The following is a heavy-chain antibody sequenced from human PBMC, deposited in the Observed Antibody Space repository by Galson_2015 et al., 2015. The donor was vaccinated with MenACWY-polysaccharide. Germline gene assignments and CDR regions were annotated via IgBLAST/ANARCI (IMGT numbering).Heavy chain of an antibody. CDR2: IKKDGSEK. V-gene: IGHV3-7*01. Sequence: SLRLSCAASGFTFSNYWMTWVRQPPGKGLEWVANIKKDGSEKYYVDSVKGRFTISRDNALYLQMNSLRAEDTAVYFCARGHYGMDVWGQGTTVTVSS. CDR3: ARGHYGMDV. J-gene: IGHJ6*02. CDR1: GFTFSNYW.